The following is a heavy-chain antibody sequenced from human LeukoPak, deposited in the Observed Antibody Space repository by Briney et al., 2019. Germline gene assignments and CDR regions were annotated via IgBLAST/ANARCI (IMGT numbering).Heavy chain of an antibody. D-gene: IGHD6-13*01. J-gene: IGHJ5*02. CDR3: ARDSRLVGSSWYAYNWFDP. CDR1: GGSISSYY. CDR2: IYTSGST. V-gene: IGHV4-4*07. Sequence: SETLSLTCTVPGGSISSYYWSWIRQPAGKGLEWIGRIYTSGSTNYNPSLKSRVTMSVDTSKNQFSLKLSSVTAADTAVYYCARDSRLVGSSWYAYNWFDPWGQGTLVTVSS.